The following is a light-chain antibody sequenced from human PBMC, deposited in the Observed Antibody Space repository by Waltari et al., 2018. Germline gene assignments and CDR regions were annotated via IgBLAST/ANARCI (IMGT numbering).Light chain of an antibody. CDR2: DVS. J-gene: IGLJ2*01. V-gene: IGLV2-8*01. CDR1: PSDIGGYKF. CDR3: SSYGGKNNLI. Sequence: QSALTQPPSASGSPGQSVTISCTGTPSDIGGYKFVSSFQQHPGKAPKLVIYDVSGRPSGVPGRFSGSKSGSTATLTVSGLQAEDEADYYCSSYGGKNNLIFGGGTTLTVL.